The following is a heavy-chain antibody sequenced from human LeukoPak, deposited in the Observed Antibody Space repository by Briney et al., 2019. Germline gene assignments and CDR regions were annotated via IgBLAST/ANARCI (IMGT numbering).Heavy chain of an antibody. CDR1: GGSVSSYY. V-gene: IGHV4-59*02. CDR3: ARDTYSGIYYPYYYYYYMDV. CDR2: IYYSGST. J-gene: IGHJ6*03. D-gene: IGHD1-26*01. Sequence: SETLSLTCTVSGGSVSSYYWSWNRQPPGKGLEWIGYIYYSGSTNYNPSLKSRVTISLDTSKNQFSLKVSSVTAADTAVYYCARDTYSGIYYPYYYYYYMDVWGKGTTVTVSS.